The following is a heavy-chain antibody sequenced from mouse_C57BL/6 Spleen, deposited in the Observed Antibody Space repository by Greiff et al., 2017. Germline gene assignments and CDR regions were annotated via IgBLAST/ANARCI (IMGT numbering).Heavy chain of an antibody. CDR1: GFSFHTYA. D-gene: IGHD2-1*01. Sequence: EVKLEESGGGLVQPKGSLKLSCAASGFSFHTYAMNWVRQAPGKGLEWVARIRSKSNNYATYYADSVKDRFTISRDDSESMLYLQMNNLKTEDTAMYYCVRQDYGNYFDYWGQGTTLTVSS. V-gene: IGHV10-1*01. CDR2: IRSKSNNYAT. CDR3: VRQDYGNYFDY. J-gene: IGHJ2*01.